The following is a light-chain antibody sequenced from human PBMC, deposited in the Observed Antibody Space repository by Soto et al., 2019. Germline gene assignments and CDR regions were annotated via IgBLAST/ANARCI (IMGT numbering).Light chain of an antibody. V-gene: IGLV1-40*01. J-gene: IGLJ2*01. CDR1: SSNIGAGYD. CDR3: QSYDSSLTSSV. CDR2: GNN. Sequence: QSVLTQPPSVSGAPGQRVTFSCTGSSSNIGAGYDVHWYQQLPGTAPKVLIYGNNNRPSGVPDRFSGSKSGTSASLAIAGLQAEDEADYYCQSYDSSLTSSVFGGGTKVTVL.